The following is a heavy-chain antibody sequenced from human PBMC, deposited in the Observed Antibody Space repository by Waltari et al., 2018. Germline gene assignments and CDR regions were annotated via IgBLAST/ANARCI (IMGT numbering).Heavy chain of an antibody. V-gene: IGHV1-2*02. CDR1: GYTFTRYY. Sequence: QVQLVQSGAEVKKPGASVKVSCKASGYTFTRYYMHWVRQAPGPGLEWMGWINPNSGGTNYAQKFQGRVTMTRDTSISTAYMELSRLRSDDTAVYYCARDLEYCSGGSCYSGFGYWGQGTLVTVSS. J-gene: IGHJ4*02. CDR3: ARDLEYCSGGSCYSGFGY. CDR2: INPNSGGT. D-gene: IGHD2-15*01.